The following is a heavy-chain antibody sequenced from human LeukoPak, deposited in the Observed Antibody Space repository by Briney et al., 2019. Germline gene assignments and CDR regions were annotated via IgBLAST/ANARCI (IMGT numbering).Heavy chain of an antibody. CDR3: ARGGRFLGNYYYYMDV. Sequence: VASVKVSCKASGGTFSSYAISWVRQAPGQGLEWMGGIIPIFGTANYAQKFQGRVTITADESTSTAYMELSSLRSEDTAVYYCARGGRFLGNYYYYMDVWGKGTTVTVSS. CDR2: IIPIFGTA. CDR1: GGTFSSYA. D-gene: IGHD3-3*01. V-gene: IGHV1-69*01. J-gene: IGHJ6*03.